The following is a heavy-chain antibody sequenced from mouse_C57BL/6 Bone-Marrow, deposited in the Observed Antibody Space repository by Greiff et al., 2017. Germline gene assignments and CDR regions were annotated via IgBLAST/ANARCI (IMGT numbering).Heavy chain of an antibody. Sequence: VQLQQSGPGLVQPSQSLSITCTVPGFSLTSYGVHWVRQSPGKGLEWLGGIWRGGSTDYNAAFMSRLSITKDNSTSQVFFKMNRLQADDTAIYYYAKRALYGYFDVWGTGTTVTVSS. CDR2: IWRGGST. CDR1: GFSLTSYG. V-gene: IGHV2-5*01. CDR3: AKRALYGYFDV. J-gene: IGHJ1*03.